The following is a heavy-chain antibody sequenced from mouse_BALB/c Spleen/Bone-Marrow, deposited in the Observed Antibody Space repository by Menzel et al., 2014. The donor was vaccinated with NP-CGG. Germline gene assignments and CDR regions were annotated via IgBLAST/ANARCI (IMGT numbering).Heavy chain of an antibody. V-gene: IGHV10-1*02. CDR3: VRCWEYFDY. CDR1: GFTFNTYA. Sequence: DVHLVESGGGLVQPKGSLKLSCAASGFTFNTYAMNWVRQAPGKGLEWVARIRSKSNNYATYYADSVKDRFTISRDDSQSMLYLQMNNLKTEDTAMYYCVRCWEYFDYWGQGTTLTVSS. CDR2: IRSKSNNYAT. D-gene: IGHD4-1*01. J-gene: IGHJ2*01.